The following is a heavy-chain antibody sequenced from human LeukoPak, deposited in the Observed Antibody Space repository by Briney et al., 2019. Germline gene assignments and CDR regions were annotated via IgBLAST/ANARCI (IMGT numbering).Heavy chain of an antibody. CDR3: AKSNGYGLIDI. CDR2: IYTSGST. J-gene: IGHJ3*02. V-gene: IGHV4-4*07. Sequence: SETLSLTCTVSGGSISYYWSWIRQPAGKGLEWIGRIYTSGSTNYNPSLKSRVTMSVDTSKNQFSLKLNSVTAADTAVYYCAKSNGYGLIDIWGQGTMVTVSS. D-gene: IGHD3-10*01. CDR1: GGSISYY.